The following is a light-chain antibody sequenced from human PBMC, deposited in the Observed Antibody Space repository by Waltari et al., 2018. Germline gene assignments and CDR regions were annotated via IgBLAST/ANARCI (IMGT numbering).Light chain of an antibody. CDR2: KAS. V-gene: IGKV1-5*03. J-gene: IGKJ1*01. CDR3: QQYSSFWT. CDR1: QSISSW. Sequence: DIQMTQSPYTLSASVGDRVTITCRASQSISSWLAWFQQKPGKAPKLLIQKASSLESGVPSRFSGSVSVTEFTLTISSLQPDDFATYYCQQYSSFWTFGQGTKVEIK.